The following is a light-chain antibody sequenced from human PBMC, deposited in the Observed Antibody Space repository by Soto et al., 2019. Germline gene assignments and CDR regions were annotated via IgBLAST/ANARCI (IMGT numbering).Light chain of an antibody. Sequence: DIQMTQSPSTLSASVGDRVTITCRASQSISSWLAWYQQKPGKAPKFLIYDASNLESGVPSRFSGSGSGTEFTLTISGLQPGDFATYYCQQYNSYPYTFGQGTKVDIK. CDR2: DAS. CDR3: QQYNSYPYT. J-gene: IGKJ2*01. CDR1: QSISSW. V-gene: IGKV1-5*01.